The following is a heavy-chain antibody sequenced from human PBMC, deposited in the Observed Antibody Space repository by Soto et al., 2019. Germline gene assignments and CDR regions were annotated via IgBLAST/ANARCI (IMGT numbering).Heavy chain of an antibody. V-gene: IGHV3-21*01. CDR1: GFNFNNYG. CDR3: ARVVYYDSSGFGL. D-gene: IGHD3-22*01. CDR2: ISSTSDYI. Sequence: SGGSLRLSCTASGFNFNNYGMSWFRQAPGKGLEWVSSISSTSDYIYYGDSVKGRFTISRDNAKNSLYLEMNSLRVEDTAVYYCARVVYYDSSGFGLWGQGTMVTVSS. J-gene: IGHJ3*01.